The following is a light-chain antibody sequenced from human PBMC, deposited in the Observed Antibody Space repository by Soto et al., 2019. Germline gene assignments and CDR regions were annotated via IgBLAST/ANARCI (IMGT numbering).Light chain of an antibody. V-gene: IGKV1-5*01. J-gene: IGKJ4*01. CDR3: QQYNSYPLT. CDR1: QSVNTW. Sequence: DIQMTQSPSTLSASVGDRVTITCRASQSVNTWLAWYQQKPGKAPVLLIYDATSLKSGVPSRFSGSGSGTEFTLTITSLQPDDFAIYYCQQYNSYPLTFGGGTKVDIK. CDR2: DAT.